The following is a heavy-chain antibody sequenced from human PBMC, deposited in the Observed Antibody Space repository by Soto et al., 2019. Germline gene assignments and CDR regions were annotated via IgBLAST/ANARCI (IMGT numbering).Heavy chain of an antibody. CDR2: INHSGST. J-gene: IGHJ5*02. CDR1: GGSFSGYY. V-gene: IGHV4-34*01. Sequence: SETLSLTCAVYGGSFSGYYWSWIRQPPGKGLEWIGEINHSGSTNYNPSLKSRVTISVDTSKNQFSLKLSSVTAADTAVYYCARGDIVVVPAAMRARWFDPWGQRTQVTGSS. CDR3: ARGDIVVVPAAMRARWFDP. D-gene: IGHD2-2*01.